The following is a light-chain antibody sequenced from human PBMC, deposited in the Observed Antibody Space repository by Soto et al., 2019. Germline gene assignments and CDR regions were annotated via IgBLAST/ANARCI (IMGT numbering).Light chain of an antibody. CDR1: QDIGDS. CDR3: QQYNNWPWT. V-gene: IGKV1-5*01. J-gene: IGKJ1*01. CDR2: AAS. Sequence: DVQMTQSPSTLSASVGDRVSLTCRASQDIGDSLAWYQQKPGKAPKLLIYAASSLQSGVPSRFSGSGSGTDFTLTISSLQSEDFAVYYCQQYNNWPWTFGQGTKVDIK.